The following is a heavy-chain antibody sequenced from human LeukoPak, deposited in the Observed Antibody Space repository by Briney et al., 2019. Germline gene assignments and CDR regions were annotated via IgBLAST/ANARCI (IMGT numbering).Heavy chain of an antibody. J-gene: IGHJ3*02. V-gene: IGHV4-59*12. CDR1: VGSISSYY. Sequence: PSETLSLTCTVSVGSISSYYWSWIRQPPGKGLEWIGYIYYSGSTNYNPSLKSRVTISVDTSKNQFSLKLSSVTAADTAVYFCAREGIVAAGTMDGFDIWGQGTMVTVSS. CDR3: AREGIVAAGTMDGFDI. CDR2: IYYSGST. D-gene: IGHD6-13*01.